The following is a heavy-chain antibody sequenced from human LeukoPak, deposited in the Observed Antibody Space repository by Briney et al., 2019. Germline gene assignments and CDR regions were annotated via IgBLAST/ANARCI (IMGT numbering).Heavy chain of an antibody. CDR2: IYYSGST. CDR3: ARNQGGDYDFDY. J-gene: IGHJ4*02. D-gene: IGHD4-17*01. V-gene: IGHV4-39*07. Sequence: SETLSLICTVSGGSISSSSYYWGWIRQPPGKGLEWIGSIYYSGSTYYNPSLKSRVTISVDTSKNQFSLKLSSVTAADTAVYYCARNQGGDYDFDYWGQGTLVTVSS. CDR1: GGSISSSSYY.